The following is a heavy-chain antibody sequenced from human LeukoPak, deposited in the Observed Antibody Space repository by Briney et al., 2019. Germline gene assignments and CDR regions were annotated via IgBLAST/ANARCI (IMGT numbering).Heavy chain of an antibody. CDR2: ISGSGGTT. J-gene: IGHJ4*02. V-gene: IGHV3-23*01. CDR1: GFIFSRYG. CDR3: AKGVTPVISLQFFDY. Sequence: GGSLRLSCAASGFIFSRYGMSWVRQAPGKGLEWVSAISGSGGTTYYADSVKGRFTISRDNSKSTLYLQINSLRAEDTAVYYCAKGVTPVISLQFFDYWGQGTLITVSS. D-gene: IGHD4-17*01.